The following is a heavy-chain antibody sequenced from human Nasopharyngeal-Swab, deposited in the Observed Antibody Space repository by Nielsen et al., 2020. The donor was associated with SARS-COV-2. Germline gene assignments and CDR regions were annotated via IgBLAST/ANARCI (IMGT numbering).Heavy chain of an antibody. V-gene: IGHV3-48*01. Sequence: GGSLRLSCAASGFTFSSYSMNWVRQAPGKGLEWISYISSSSITIYYADSVKGRFTISRDNAKNSLYLQMNSLIAEDTAVYYCANSGGSSWYFGPYIDYWGQGTLVTVSS. CDR2: ISSSSITI. CDR3: ANSGGSSWYFGPYIDY. D-gene: IGHD6-13*01. CDR1: GFTFSSYS. J-gene: IGHJ4*02.